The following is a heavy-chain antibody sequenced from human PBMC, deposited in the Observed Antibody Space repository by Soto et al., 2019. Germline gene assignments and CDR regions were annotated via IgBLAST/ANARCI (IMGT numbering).Heavy chain of an antibody. CDR1: GLTFSSYS. CDR2: ITSGRYI. V-gene: IGHV3-21*01. J-gene: IGHJ5*02. Sequence: GEPQRLSGAASGLTFSSYSMNLVRRTPGKGLEWVSSITSGRYIYYADSVKGRFTISRDNAKNSLYLQMNSLRAEDTAVYYCARDRAFGDSEVTEFEPWGQGTLVTVSA. D-gene: IGHD4-17*01. CDR3: ARDRAFGDSEVTEFEP.